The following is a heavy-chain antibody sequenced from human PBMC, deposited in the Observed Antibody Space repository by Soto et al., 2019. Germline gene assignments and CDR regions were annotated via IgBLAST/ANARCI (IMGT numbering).Heavy chain of an antibody. Sequence: PSETLSLTCAVYGGSFSGYYWSWIRQPPGKGLEWIGEINHSGSTNYNPSLKSRVTISVDTSKNQFSLKLSSVTAADTAVYYCARDGLSSGWYRSLGYWFDPWGQGTLVTVSS. J-gene: IGHJ5*02. D-gene: IGHD6-19*01. CDR1: GGSFSGYY. CDR3: ARDGLSSGWYRSLGYWFDP. V-gene: IGHV4-34*01. CDR2: INHSGST.